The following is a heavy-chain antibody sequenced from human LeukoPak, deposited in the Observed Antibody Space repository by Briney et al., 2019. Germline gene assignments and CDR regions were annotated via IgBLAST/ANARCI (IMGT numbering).Heavy chain of an antibody. CDR3: AKTMVRGVMAPFDY. CDR1: GFTFDDYA. CDR2: ISWNSGSI. Sequence: GRSLRLSCAASGFTFDDYAMHCVRQAPGKGLEWVSGISWNSGSIGYADSVKGRFTISRDNAKNSLYLQMNSLRAEDTALYYCAKTMVRGVMAPFDYWGQGTLVTVSS. J-gene: IGHJ4*02. D-gene: IGHD3-10*01. V-gene: IGHV3-9*01.